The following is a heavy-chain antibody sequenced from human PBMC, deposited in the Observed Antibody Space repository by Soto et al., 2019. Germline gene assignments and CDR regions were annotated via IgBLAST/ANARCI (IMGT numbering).Heavy chain of an antibody. V-gene: IGHV4-39*07. J-gene: IGHJ5*02. D-gene: IGHD3-10*01. Sequence: ASETLSLTCTVSGGSISSSSYYWGWIRHPPGKGLEWIGSIYYSGSTYYNPSLKSRVTISVDTSKNQFSLKLSSVTAADTAVYYCARSLMVRGVIMNNNWFDPWGKGTLVTVSS. CDR3: ARSLMVRGVIMNNNWFDP. CDR1: GGSISSSSYY. CDR2: IYYSGST.